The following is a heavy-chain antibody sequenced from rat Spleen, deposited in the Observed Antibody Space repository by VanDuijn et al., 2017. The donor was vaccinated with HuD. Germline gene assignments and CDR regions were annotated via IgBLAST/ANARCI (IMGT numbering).Heavy chain of an antibody. CDR3: AREGPFNPFAY. CDR2: IWSSGHT. J-gene: IGHJ3*01. Sequence: QVQLKESGPGLVKPSQTLSLTCTVPGFSLTNYGVNWVRQPPGKGLEWIAGIWSSGHTYYNSTLKSRLTITRDTSTSQVLLKMNSLQTEDTAMYFCAREGPFNPFAYWGQGTLVTVSS. D-gene: IGHD1-11*01. CDR1: GFSLTNYG. V-gene: IGHV2S8*01.